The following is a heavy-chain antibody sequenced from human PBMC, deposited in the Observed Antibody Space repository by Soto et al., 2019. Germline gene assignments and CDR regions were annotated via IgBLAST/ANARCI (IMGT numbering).Heavy chain of an antibody. Sequence: ASVNVSCKTSGYTFSNYGITWVRQAPGQGLESMGWFNSYNGDATYAQRLQGRVTMTTDTSTSTAYRELWSLRSDDTAVYYCAREDSVGLDYWGPGTLDTVSS. J-gene: IGHJ4*01. V-gene: IGHV1-18*01. CDR2: FNSYNGDA. CDR3: AREDSVGLDY. CDR1: GYTFSNYG. D-gene: IGHD2-15*01.